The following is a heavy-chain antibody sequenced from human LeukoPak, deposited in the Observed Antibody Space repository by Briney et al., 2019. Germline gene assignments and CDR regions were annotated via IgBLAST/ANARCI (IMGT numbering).Heavy chain of an antibody. Sequence: GRSLRLSCAASGLTLSSYNMHWVRQAPGKGLEWVALIWYDGSNKYYADSVKGRFTISRDNSKNTLYLQMNSLRAEDTAVYYCARDVVLDGAVDYWGQGTLVTVSS. D-gene: IGHD1-1*01. CDR2: IWYDGSNK. CDR1: GLTLSSYN. J-gene: IGHJ4*02. V-gene: IGHV3-33*08. CDR3: ARDVVLDGAVDY.